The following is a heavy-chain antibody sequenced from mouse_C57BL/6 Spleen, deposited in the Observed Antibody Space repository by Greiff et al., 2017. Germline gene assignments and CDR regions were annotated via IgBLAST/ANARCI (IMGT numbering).Heavy chain of an antibody. Sequence: EVKLVESGPELVKPGASVKIPCKASGYTFTDYNMDWVKQSHGKSLEWIGDINPNNGGTIYNQKFKGKATLTVDKSSSTAYMELRSLTSEDTAVYYWAREDYSKGWYFDVWGTGTTVTVSS. CDR2: INPNNGGT. CDR1: GYTFTDYN. CDR3: AREDYSKGWYFDV. V-gene: IGHV1-18*01. D-gene: IGHD2-5*01. J-gene: IGHJ1*03.